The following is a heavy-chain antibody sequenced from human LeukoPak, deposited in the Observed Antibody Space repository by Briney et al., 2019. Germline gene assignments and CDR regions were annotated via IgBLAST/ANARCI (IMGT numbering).Heavy chain of an antibody. CDR2: INAGNGNT. D-gene: IGHD6-13*01. Sequence: ASVKVSCKASGYTFTNYAMHWVRQAPGQRLEWLGWINAGNGNTKYSQKFQGRVTITRDTSASTAYMELSSLRSEDTAVYYCARDHGSSKEDDAFDIWGQGTMVTVSS. CDR1: GYTFTNYA. CDR3: ARDHGSSKEDDAFDI. V-gene: IGHV1-3*01. J-gene: IGHJ3*02.